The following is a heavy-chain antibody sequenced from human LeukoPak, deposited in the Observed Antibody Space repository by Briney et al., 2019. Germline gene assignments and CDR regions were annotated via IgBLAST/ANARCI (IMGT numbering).Heavy chain of an antibody. CDR2: IHRDGRTT. J-gene: IGHJ4*02. CDR3: AKTRRSGTEYGDFDH. CDR1: GFSFDDYD. V-gene: IGHV3-43*02. Sequence: GGSLRLSCVTSGFSFDDYDMHWVRQAPGKGLEWVSLIHRDGRTTYYADSVKGRFAISRDNSRRSLYLQINSLRTEDTALYHCAKTRRSGTEYGDFDHWGQGTLVTVSS. D-gene: IGHD1-26*01.